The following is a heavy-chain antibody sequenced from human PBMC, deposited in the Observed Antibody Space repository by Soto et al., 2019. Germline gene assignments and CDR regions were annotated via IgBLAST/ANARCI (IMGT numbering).Heavy chain of an antibody. Sequence: SVKFSCKSSEDTFRNYAISWVRQAPGQGLEWMGGIIPIFGTANYAQKFQGRVTITADTSANTVYLELSSLRSEDTAVYYCASTKYDSSADYYWLLGLWGR. J-gene: IGHJ2*01. V-gene: IGHV1-69*06. D-gene: IGHD3-22*01. CDR3: ASTKYDSSADYYWLLGL. CDR2: IIPIFGTA. CDR1: EDTFRNYA.